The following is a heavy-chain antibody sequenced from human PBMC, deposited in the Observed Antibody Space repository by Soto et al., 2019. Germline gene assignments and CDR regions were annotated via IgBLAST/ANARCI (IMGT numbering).Heavy chain of an antibody. CDR2: IIPIFGTA. CDR3: AGCEAAVRKWCVP. V-gene: IGHV1-69*13. D-gene: IGHD6-13*01. CDR1: GGTFSSYA. Sequence: ASVKVSCKASGGTFSSYAISWVRQAPGQGLEWMGGIIPIFGTANYAQKFQGRVTITADESTSTAYMELSSLRAEDTAVYYCAGCEAAVRKWCVPVGQGTLFTVSS. J-gene: IGHJ5*02.